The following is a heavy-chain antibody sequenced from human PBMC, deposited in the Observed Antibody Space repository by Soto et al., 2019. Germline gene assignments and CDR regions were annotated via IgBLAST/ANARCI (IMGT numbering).Heavy chain of an antibody. CDR1: GYTFTGYY. D-gene: IGHD6-19*01. V-gene: IGHV1-2*02. J-gene: IGHJ3*02. CDR3: ARKDSSGWYAAFDI. Sequence: ASVKVSCKASGYTFTGYYMHWVRQAPGQGLEWMGWINPNSGGTNYAQKFRGRVTMTRDTSISTAYMELSRLRSDDTAVYYCARKDSSGWYAAFDIWGQGTMVTVSS. CDR2: INPNSGGT.